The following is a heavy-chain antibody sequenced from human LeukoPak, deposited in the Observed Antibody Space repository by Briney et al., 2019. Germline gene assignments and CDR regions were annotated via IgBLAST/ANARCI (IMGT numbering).Heavy chain of an antibody. J-gene: IGHJ5*02. V-gene: IGHV4-59*11. CDR3: AKHLTNAYYDMIWFDP. D-gene: IGHD3-22*01. CDR2: IYYSGST. CDR1: GGSFSNHY. Sequence: SETLSLTCTVSGGSFSNHYWSWIRQAPGKGLEWIGYIYYSGSTNYNPSVKSRVTISVDTSKNQFSLRLTSVAAADTAVYYCAKHLTNAYYDMIWFDPWGQGTLVTVSS.